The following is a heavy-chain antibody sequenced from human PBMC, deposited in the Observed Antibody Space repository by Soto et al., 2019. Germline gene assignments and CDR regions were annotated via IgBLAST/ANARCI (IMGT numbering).Heavy chain of an antibody. D-gene: IGHD2-2*01. V-gene: IGHV3-66*01. CDR3: AMVGGDIVVVPAASQNYYYYMDV. CDR1: GFTVSSNY. Sequence: PGGSLRLSCAASGFTVSSNYMSWVRQAPGKGLEWVSVIYSGGSTYYADSVKGRFTISRDNSKNTLYLQMNSLRAEDTAVYYCAMVGGDIVVVPAASQNYYYYMDVWGKGTTVTVSS. CDR2: IYSGGST. J-gene: IGHJ6*03.